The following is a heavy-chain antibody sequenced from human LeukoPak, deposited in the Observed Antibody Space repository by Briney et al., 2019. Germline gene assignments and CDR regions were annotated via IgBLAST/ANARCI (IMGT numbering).Heavy chain of an antibody. J-gene: IGHJ3*02. D-gene: IGHD1-1*01. CDR3: ARVGGQLAFDI. CDR2: ISSSSSYI. CDR1: GFTFSSYT. V-gene: IGHV3-21*01. Sequence: PGGSLRLSCAASGFTFSSYTMNWVRQAPGKGLEWVSSISSSSSYIYYADSVKGRFTISRDNAKNSLYLQMNSLRAEDTAVYYCARVGGQLAFDIWGQGTMVTVSS.